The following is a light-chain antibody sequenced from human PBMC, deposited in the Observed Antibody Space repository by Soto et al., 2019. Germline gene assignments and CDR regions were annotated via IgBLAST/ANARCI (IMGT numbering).Light chain of an antibody. CDR2: GAS. V-gene: IGKV3-15*01. CDR1: QSVSSN. CDR3: QQYNNWPPIT. Sequence: EIVVTQSPGTLSLSPGERATLSCRASQSVSSNLAWYQQKPGQAPRLLIYGASTRATGIPARFSGSGSGTEFTLTISSLKSEDFAVYYCQQYNNWPPITFGQGTLLEIK. J-gene: IGKJ5*01.